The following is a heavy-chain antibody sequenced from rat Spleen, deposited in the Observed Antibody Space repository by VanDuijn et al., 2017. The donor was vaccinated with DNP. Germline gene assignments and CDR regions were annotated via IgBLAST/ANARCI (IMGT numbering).Heavy chain of an antibody. CDR3: ARQREQVLPFMDA. CDR1: GFTFSDYA. CDR2: IIYDGSST. J-gene: IGHJ4*01. D-gene: IGHD1-2*01. Sequence: EVQLVESGGGLVQPGRSLKLSCAASGFTFSDYAMAWVRQAPKKGLEWVAPIIYDGSSTYYRDSVKGRFTISRDNAKSTLYLQMDSLRSEDTATYYCARQREQVLPFMDAWGPGASVTVS. V-gene: IGHV5-17*01.